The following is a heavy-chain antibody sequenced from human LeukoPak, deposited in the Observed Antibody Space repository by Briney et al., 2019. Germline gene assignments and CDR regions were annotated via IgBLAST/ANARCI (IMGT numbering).Heavy chain of an antibody. J-gene: IGHJ2*01. CDR2: INHSGST. Sequence: SETLSLTCAVYGGSFSGYYWSWIRQPPGKGLEWIGEINHSGSTNYNPSLKSRVTISVDTSKKQFSLKLSSVTAADTAVYYCARELSNWGHWYFDLWGRGTLVTVSS. D-gene: IGHD7-27*01. CDR1: GGSFSGYY. CDR3: ARELSNWGHWYFDL. V-gene: IGHV4-34*01.